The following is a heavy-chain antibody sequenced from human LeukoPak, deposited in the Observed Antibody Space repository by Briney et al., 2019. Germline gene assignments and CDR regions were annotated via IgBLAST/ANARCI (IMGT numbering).Heavy chain of an antibody. J-gene: IGHJ4*02. CDR2: ISGGGEHT. D-gene: IGHD6-13*01. CDR3: ASGPYSSSYFAS. Sequence: GGSLRLSCAASGFTSSSYWMSWVRQAPGKGLEWVADISGGGEHTFYADSVKGRFTISRDNSKDTLHLQMNILRPEDTALYYCASGPYSSSYFASWGQGTMVTVSS. CDR1: GFTSSSYW. V-gene: IGHV3-23*01.